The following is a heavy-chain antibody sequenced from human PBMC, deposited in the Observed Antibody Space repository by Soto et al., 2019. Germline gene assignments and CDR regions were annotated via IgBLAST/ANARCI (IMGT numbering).Heavy chain of an antibody. V-gene: IGHV1-8*01. D-gene: IGHD3-22*01. CDR2: MNPNSGNT. Sequence: QVQLVQSGAEVKKPGASVKVSCKASGYTFTSYDINWVRQATGQGLEWMGWMNPNSGNTDYAQKFQGRVTMTRNTSISTAYMELSSLGSEDTAVYYCARDGYYSDSSGYYIFDYWGQGTLVTVSS. J-gene: IGHJ4*02. CDR3: ARDGYYSDSSGYYIFDY. CDR1: GYTFTSYD.